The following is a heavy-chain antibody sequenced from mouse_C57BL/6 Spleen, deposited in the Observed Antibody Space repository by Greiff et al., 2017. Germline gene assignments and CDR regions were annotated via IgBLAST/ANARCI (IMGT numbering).Heavy chain of an antibody. D-gene: IGHD1-1*01. J-gene: IGHJ3*01. CDR3: AKDYGSRAWFAY. V-gene: IGHV1-22*01. Sequence: VQLQQSGPELVKPGASVKMSCKASGYTFTDYNMHWVKQSHGKSLEWIGYINPNNGGTSYNQKFKGKATLTVNKSSSTAYMEIRSLTSEDSAVYYCAKDYGSRAWFAYWGQGTLVTVSA. CDR1: GYTFTDYN. CDR2: INPNNGGT.